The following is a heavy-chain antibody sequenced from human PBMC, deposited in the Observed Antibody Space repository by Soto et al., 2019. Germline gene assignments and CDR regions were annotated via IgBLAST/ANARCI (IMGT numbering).Heavy chain of an antibody. CDR2: IYSGGST. V-gene: IGHV3-53*01. Sequence: PGGSLRLSCAASGFTFSNYPMSWVRQAPGKGLEWVSVIYSGGSTYYADSVKGRFTISRDNSKNTLYLQMNSLRAEDTAVYYCAKVKDSSGYYYRGAFDIWGQGTMVTVSS. D-gene: IGHD3-22*01. J-gene: IGHJ3*02. CDR3: AKVKDSSGYYYRGAFDI. CDR1: GFTFSNYP.